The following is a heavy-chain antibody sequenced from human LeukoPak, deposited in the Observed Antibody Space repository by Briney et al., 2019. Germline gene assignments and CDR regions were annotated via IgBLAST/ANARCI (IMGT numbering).Heavy chain of an antibody. J-gene: IGHJ4*02. V-gene: IGHV3-21*01. D-gene: IGHD5-18*01. CDR3: ASERGCSYGPHFDY. Sequence: GGSLRLSCAASGSTFSSYSMNWVRQAPGKGLEWVSSISSSSSYIYYADSVKGRFTISRDNAKNSLYLQMNSLRAEDTAVYYCASERGCSYGPHFDYWGQGTLVTVSS. CDR2: ISSSSSYI. CDR1: GSTFSSYS.